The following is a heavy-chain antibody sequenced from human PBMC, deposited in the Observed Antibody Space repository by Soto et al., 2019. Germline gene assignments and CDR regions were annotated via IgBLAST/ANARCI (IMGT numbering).Heavy chain of an antibody. V-gene: IGHV4-34*01. Sequence: SETLSLTCVVSGGSFSTYHYNWIRQSPGKGLEWIGEINHSGNNNYSPSLKSRVTMSLDTSKNQFSLKLTSVTAADTAVYYCARGGSNDWQVSFDIWGQGTMVTVSS. CDR2: INHSGNN. D-gene: IGHD3-9*01. CDR3: ARGGSNDWQVSFDI. J-gene: IGHJ3*02. CDR1: GGSFSTYH.